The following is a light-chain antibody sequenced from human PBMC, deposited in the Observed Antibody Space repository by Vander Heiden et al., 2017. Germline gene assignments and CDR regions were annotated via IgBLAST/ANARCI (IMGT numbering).Light chain of an antibody. CDR3: ATWDVRLNGRV. CDR1: SSNIGAST. Sequence: QSELTQPPSASGTPGQRVTISCSGSSSNIGASTVNWYQQLPGTAPRLLIFINHQRPSGVPDRFSGSKSGTSASLAISGLQSEDEAHYYCATWDVRLNGRVFGGGTKLTVL. CDR2: INH. V-gene: IGLV1-44*01. J-gene: IGLJ3*02.